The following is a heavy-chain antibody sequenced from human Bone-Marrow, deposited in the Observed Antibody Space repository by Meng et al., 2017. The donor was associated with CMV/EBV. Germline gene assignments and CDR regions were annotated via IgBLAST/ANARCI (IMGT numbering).Heavy chain of an antibody. V-gene: IGHV3-13*01. D-gene: IGHD2-2*01. CDR2: IGTAGDT. Sequence: GGSLRLSCAASGFTFSSYDMHWVRQATGKGLEWVSAIGTAGDTYYPGSVKGRFTISRENAKNSLYLQMNSLRAGDTAVYYCARARRGEVVPAAIDYYYGMDVWGQGTTVTVSS. CDR1: GFTFSSYD. CDR3: ARARRGEVVPAAIDYYYGMDV. J-gene: IGHJ6*02.